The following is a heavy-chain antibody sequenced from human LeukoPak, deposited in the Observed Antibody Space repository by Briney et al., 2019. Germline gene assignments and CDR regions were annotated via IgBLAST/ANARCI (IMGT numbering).Heavy chain of an antibody. V-gene: IGHV3-21*01. J-gene: IGHJ4*02. CDR1: GFTFSSYS. CDR3: ARNSVAGTPYFDY. D-gene: IGHD6-19*01. CDR2: ISSSSSYI. Sequence: GGSLRLSCAASGFTFSSYSMNWVRQAPGKGLEWVSSISSSSSYIYYADSVKGRFTISRDNAKNSLYLQMNSLRAEDTAVYYCARNSVAGTPYFDYWGQGTLVTVSS.